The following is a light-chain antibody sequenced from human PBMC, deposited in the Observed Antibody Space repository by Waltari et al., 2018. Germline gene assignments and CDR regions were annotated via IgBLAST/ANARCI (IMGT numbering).Light chain of an antibody. CDR2: DVS. J-gene: IGLJ2*01. Sequence: QSALTQPASVSGSPGQSITISCTGTSSDIGGYNSFSWYQQHPGKAPKLMIYDVSNRPSGVSNRFSGSKSGNTASLTISGLQAEDEADYYCSSYITSSTLELFGGGTSLTVL. V-gene: IGLV2-14*03. CDR3: SSYITSSTLEL. CDR1: SSDIGGYNS.